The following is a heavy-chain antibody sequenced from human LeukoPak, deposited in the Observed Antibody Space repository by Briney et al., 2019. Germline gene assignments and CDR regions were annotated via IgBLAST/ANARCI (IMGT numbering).Heavy chain of an antibody. Sequence: GGSLRFSCSASGFSFSDYDMNWVRQAPGKGLEWVSAISGRSSHVYYGESVKGRFTISRDNAKNSLYLQLDSLGVEDTAVYYCGRAFPPLRTSSAGDLWGQGTLVTASS. J-gene: IGHJ1*01. CDR3: GRAFPPLRTSSAGDL. CDR1: GFSFSDYD. D-gene: IGHD3-16*01. CDR2: ISGRSSHV. V-gene: IGHV3-21*01.